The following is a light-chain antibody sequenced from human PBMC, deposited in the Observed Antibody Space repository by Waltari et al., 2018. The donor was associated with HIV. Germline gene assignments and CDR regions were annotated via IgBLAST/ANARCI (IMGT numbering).Light chain of an antibody. CDR3: QHFGSSRT. V-gene: IGKV3-20*01. J-gene: IGKJ1*01. CDR1: QTIGSSY. CDR2: GAS. Sequence: EIVLTQSPGTLSLSPGERATLSCRASQTIGSSYLAWYQQKPGQAPRLLIFGASTRATGIPDRFSGSGAGTNFTLNISRLDPEDFAVYYCQHFGSSRTFGQGTKVEIK.